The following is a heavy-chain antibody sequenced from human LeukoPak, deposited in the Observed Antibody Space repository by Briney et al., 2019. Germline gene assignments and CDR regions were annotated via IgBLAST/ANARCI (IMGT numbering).Heavy chain of an antibody. CDR3: AREALGPYYDFWSGYNIDY. D-gene: IGHD3-3*01. CDR1: GGSISSSSYY. V-gene: IGHV4-39*07. CDR2: IYYSGST. Sequence: SETLSLTCTVSGGSISSSSYYWGWIRQPPGRGLEWIGSIYYSGSTYYNPSLKSRVTISVDTSKNQFSLKLSSVTAADTAVYYCAREALGPYYDFWSGYNIDYWGQGTLVTVSS. J-gene: IGHJ4*02.